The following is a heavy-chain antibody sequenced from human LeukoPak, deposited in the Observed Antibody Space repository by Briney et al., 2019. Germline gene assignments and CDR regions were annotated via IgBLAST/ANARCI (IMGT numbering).Heavy chain of an antibody. Sequence: GGSLRLSCAASGFTFSSYTMNWVRQAPGKGLEWLSYIGISSSTIYYAESVKGRFTMSRDNAKNSLYLQMNSLRAEDTAVYYCAREGGSDWYGFDIWGQGTMVTVSS. CDR1: GFTFSSYT. J-gene: IGHJ3*02. CDR3: AREGGSDWYGFDI. V-gene: IGHV3-48*04. CDR2: IGISSSTI. D-gene: IGHD6-19*01.